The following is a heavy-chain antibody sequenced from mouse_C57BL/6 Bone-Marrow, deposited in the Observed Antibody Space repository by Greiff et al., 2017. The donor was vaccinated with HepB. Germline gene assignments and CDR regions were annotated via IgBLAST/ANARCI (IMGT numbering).Heavy chain of an antibody. D-gene: IGHD1-1*01. Sequence: QVQLQQPGAELVMPGASVKLSCKASGYTFTSYWMHWVKQRPGQGLEWIGEIDPSDSYTNYNQKFKGKSTLTVDKSSSTAYMQLSSLTSEESAVYYCARDLKGYGSSYGDYAMDYWGQGTSVTVSS. CDR1: GYTFTSYW. CDR2: IDPSDSYT. V-gene: IGHV1-69*01. CDR3: ARDLKGYGSSYGDYAMDY. J-gene: IGHJ4*01.